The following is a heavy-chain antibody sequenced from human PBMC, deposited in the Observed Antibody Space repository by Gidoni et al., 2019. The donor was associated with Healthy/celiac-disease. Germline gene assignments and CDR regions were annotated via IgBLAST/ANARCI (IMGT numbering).Heavy chain of an antibody. V-gene: IGHV1-69*09. CDR2: IIPILGIA. J-gene: IGHJ4*02. CDR3: ARVQRYCSSTSCSRRVDY. CDR1: GGTFSSYA. Sequence: QVQLVQSGAEVKKPGSSVKVSCKASGGTFSSYAISWVRQAPGQGLEWMGRIIPILGIANYAQKFQGRVTITADKSTSTAYMELSSLRSEDTAVYYCARVQRYCSSTSCSRRVDYWGQGTLVTVSS. D-gene: IGHD2-2*01.